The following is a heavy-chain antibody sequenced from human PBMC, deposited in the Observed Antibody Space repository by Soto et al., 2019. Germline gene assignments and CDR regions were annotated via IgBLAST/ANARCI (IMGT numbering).Heavy chain of an antibody. D-gene: IGHD5-18*01. J-gene: IGHJ4*02. Sequence: QVQLVQSGAEVKKPGSSVKVSCKASGGSFTDYSFSWVRQAPGQGLEWMGEIMPIFASADYAQKFQGRVTITADESTSTGYRELRRLTGEESAIYSCVSRLCIHLWFLYWGQGTLVTVSS. CDR3: VSRLCIHLWFLY. CDR1: GGSFTDYS. V-gene: IGHV1-69*12. CDR2: IMPIFASA.